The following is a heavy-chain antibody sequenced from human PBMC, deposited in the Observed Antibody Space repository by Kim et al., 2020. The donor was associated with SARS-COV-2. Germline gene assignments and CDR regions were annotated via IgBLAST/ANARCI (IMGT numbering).Heavy chain of an antibody. CDR3: GRMGDGSGSYYFDY. D-gene: IGHD3-10*01. V-gene: IGHV4-59*01. Sequence: SPSLKSRVTISVDTSKNQFSLKLSSVTAADTAVYYCGRMGDGSGSYYFDYWGQGTLVTVSS. J-gene: IGHJ4*02.